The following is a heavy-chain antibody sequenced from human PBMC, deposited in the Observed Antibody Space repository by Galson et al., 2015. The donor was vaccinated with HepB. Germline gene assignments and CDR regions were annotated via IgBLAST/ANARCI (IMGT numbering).Heavy chain of an antibody. CDR3: ALWGYCSGGSCYHDALDI. CDR2: ISSSSSYI. V-gene: IGHV3-21*01. D-gene: IGHD2-15*01. CDR1: GFTFSSYS. J-gene: IGHJ3*02. Sequence: SLRLSCAASGFTFSSYSMNWVRQAPGKGLEWVSSISSSSSYIYYADSVKGRFTISRDNAKNSLYLQMNSLRAEDTAVYYCALWGYCSGGSCYHDALDIWGQGTMVTVSS.